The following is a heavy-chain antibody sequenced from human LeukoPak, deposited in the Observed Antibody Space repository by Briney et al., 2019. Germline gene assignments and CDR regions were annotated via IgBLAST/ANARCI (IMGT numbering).Heavy chain of an antibody. CDR1: GFTFSSYW. D-gene: IGHD3-3*01. J-gene: IGHJ5*02. CDR3: ARVFSDFWSGYSYGWWFDP. V-gene: IGHV3-7*01. Sequence: GGSLRLSCAASGFTFSSYWMSWVRQAPGKGLEWVANIKQDGSEKYYVDSVKGRFTISRDNAKNSLYLQMNSLRAEDTAVYYCARVFSDFWSGYSYGWWFDPWGQGTLATVSS. CDR2: IKQDGSEK.